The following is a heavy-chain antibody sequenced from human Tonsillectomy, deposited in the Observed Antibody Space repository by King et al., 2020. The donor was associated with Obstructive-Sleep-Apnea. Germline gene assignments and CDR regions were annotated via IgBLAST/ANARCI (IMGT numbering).Heavy chain of an antibody. CDR1: GGSISSSSYY. Sequence: QLQESGPGLVKPSETLSLTCTVSGGSISSSSYYWGWIRQPPGKGLEWIGSIYYSGSTYYNPSLKSRVTISVDTSKNQFSLKLRSVTAADTAVYYCARDQALLWFGDAFDIWGQGTMVTVSS. CDR3: ARDQALLWFGDAFDI. CDR2: IYYSGST. D-gene: IGHD3-10*01. V-gene: IGHV4-39*07. J-gene: IGHJ3*02.